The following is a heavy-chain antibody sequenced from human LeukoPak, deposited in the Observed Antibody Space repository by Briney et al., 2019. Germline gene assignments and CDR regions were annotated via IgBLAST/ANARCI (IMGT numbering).Heavy chain of an antibody. CDR3: ATPYCSSTSCYQYYFDY. V-gene: IGHV4-39*07. Sequence: SETLSLTCTVSGGSISSSSYYWGWIRQPPGKGLEWIGSIYYSGSTNYNPSLKSRVTISVDTSKNQFSLKLSSVTAADTAVYYCATPYCSSTSCYQYYFDYWGQGTLVTVSS. CDR1: GGSISSSSYY. CDR2: IYYSGST. D-gene: IGHD2-2*01. J-gene: IGHJ4*02.